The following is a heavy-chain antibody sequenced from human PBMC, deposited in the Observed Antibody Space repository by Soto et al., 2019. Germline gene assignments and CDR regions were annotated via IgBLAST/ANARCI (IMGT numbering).Heavy chain of an antibody. CDR2: ISYDGSNK. Sequence: QVHLVESGGGVVQPGRSLRLSCAASGFTFSSYVMHWVRQAPGKGLEWVAVISYDGSNKYYADSVKGRFTISRDNSKNTLYLQRTTGRAEDTAVYSCARSVSSWYLGPDYWGQGTLVTVSS. J-gene: IGHJ4*02. CDR1: GFTFSSYV. D-gene: IGHD6-13*01. CDR3: ARSVSSWYLGPDY. V-gene: IGHV3-30-3*01.